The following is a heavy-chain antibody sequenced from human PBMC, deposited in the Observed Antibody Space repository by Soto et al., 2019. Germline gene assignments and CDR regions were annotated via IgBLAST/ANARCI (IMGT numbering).Heavy chain of an antibody. CDR2: ISAYNGNT. Sequence: QVQLVQSGAEVKKPGASVKVSCKASGYTFTSYGISWVRQAPGQGLEWMGWISAYNGNTNYAQKLQGRVTMTTDTSTSTAYMELRSLRSDDTAVYYCARGGRHDSSGYYLTFSGRDVWGQGTTVTVSS. CDR3: ARGGRHDSSGYYLTFSGRDV. J-gene: IGHJ6*02. CDR1: GYTFTSYG. D-gene: IGHD3-22*01. V-gene: IGHV1-18*01.